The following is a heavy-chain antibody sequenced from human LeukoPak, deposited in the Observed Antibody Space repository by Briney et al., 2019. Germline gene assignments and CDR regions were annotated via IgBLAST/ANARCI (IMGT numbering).Heavy chain of an antibody. CDR3: TRVGTSYGGDKWFDP. Sequence: GGSLRLSCTSSGFTFGGYAMSWVRQTPGKGLECVSFIRSKAYGGTTEYAASVKGRFTISRDDSESIAYLQMNSLRTEDTAVYYCTRVGTSYGGDKWFDPWGQGTLVTVSS. D-gene: IGHD2-21*01. J-gene: IGHJ5*02. CDR2: IRSKAYGGTT. CDR1: GFTFGGYA. V-gene: IGHV3-49*04.